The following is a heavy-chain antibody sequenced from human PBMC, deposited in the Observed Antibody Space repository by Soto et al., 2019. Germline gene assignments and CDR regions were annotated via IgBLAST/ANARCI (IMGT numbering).Heavy chain of an antibody. CDR1: GGSISSYY. CDR2: IYYSGST. CDR3: ARGGQWLDPGNYYGMDV. D-gene: IGHD6-19*01. V-gene: IGHV4-59*01. Sequence: PSETLSLTCTVSGGSISSYYWSWIRQPPGKGLEWIGYIYYSGSTSYAQKFQGRVTMTRDTSTSTVYMELSSLRSEDTAVYYCARGGQWLDPGNYYGMDVWGQGTTVTVSS. J-gene: IGHJ6*02.